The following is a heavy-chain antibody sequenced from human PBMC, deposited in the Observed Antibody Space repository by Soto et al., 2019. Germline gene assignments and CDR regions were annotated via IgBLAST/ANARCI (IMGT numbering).Heavy chain of an antibody. CDR1: GYTFTSYG. D-gene: IGHD1-26*01. V-gene: IGHV1-18*01. J-gene: IGHJ3*02. CDR2: ISAYNGNT. Sequence: QVQLVQSGAEVKKPGASVKVSCKASGYTFTSYGISWVRQAPGQGLEWMGWISAYNGNTYYAQKLQGRVTMTTDTSTSTAYMELRSLRSDDTAVYYCARDLDSGSYEIANDAFDIWGQGTMVTVSS. CDR3: ARDLDSGSYEIANDAFDI.